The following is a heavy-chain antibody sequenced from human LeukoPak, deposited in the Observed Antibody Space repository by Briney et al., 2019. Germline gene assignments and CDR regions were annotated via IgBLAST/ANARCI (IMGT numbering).Heavy chain of an antibody. CDR3: TRASPTDY. J-gene: IGHJ4*02. CDR1: GFTFSSYG. CDR2: IWYDGSNK. Sequence: GGSLRLSCAASGFTFSSYGMHWVRQAPGKGLEWVAVIWYDGSNKYYADSVKGRFTVSRDNAKNSLFLQMNYLRDEDTAVYYCTRASPTDYWGQGTLVTVSS. V-gene: IGHV3-33*01.